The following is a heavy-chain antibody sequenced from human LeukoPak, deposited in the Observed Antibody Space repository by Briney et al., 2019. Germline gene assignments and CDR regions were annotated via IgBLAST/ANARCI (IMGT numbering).Heavy chain of an antibody. V-gene: IGHV1-69*04. CDR3: ARELTMGVRGVIIGAFDI. D-gene: IGHD3-10*01. CDR2: IIPILGIA. J-gene: IGHJ3*02. Sequence: ASVKVSCKASGGTFSSYAISWVRQAPGQGLEWMGRIIPILGIANYAQKFQGRVTITADKSTSTAYMELSSLRSEDTAVYYCARELTMGVRGVIIGAFDIWGQGTMVTVSS. CDR1: GGTFSSYA.